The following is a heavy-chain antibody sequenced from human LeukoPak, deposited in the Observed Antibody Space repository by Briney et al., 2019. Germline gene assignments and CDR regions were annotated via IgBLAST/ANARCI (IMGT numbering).Heavy chain of an antibody. CDR2: IYYSGST. D-gene: IGHD4-17*01. V-gene: IGHV4-59*08. J-gene: IGHJ4*02. CDR3: ARYAPVTAYFDY. Sequence: SGTLSLTCTVSGGSISSYYWSWIRQPPGKGREWIGYIYYSGSTNYNPSLKSRVTISVDTSKNQFSLKLSSVTAADTAVYYCARYAPVTAYFDYWGQGTLVTVSS. CDR1: GGSISSYY.